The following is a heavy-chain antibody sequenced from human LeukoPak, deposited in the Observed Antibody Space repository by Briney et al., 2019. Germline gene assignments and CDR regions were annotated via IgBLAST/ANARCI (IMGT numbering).Heavy chain of an antibody. Sequence: SETLSLTCTVSGVAISGYYWIWIRQSPGRGLEYVGSIFYRESFSYGGTTFYNPSLQSRVTISVNTSKHAFSLRLSSVTAADTAVYYCARQISGNKDYWGQGILVTVSS. V-gene: IGHV4-59*04. CDR3: ARQISGNKDY. CDR1: GVAISGYY. CDR2: IFYRESFSYGGTT. J-gene: IGHJ4*02. D-gene: IGHD1/OR15-1a*01.